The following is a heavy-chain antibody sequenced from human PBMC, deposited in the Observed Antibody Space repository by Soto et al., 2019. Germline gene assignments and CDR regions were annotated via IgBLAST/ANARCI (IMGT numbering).Heavy chain of an antibody. Sequence: GGSLRPSCAAAGLTCSNQSMNWVRQAPGKGLEWVSVISGSGGSTYYADSVKGRFTISRDNSKNTLYLQMNSLRAEDTAVYYCASRNSGWYFDYWGQGTLVTVSS. D-gene: IGHD6-19*01. CDR3: ASRNSGWYFDY. V-gene: IGHV3-23*01. CDR2: ISGSGGST. J-gene: IGHJ4*02. CDR1: GLTCSNQS.